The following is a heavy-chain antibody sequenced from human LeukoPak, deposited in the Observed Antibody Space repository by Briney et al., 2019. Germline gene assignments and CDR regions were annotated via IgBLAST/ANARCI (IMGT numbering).Heavy chain of an antibody. D-gene: IGHD3-22*01. J-gene: IGHJ4*02. CDR1: GYTFSSYG. CDR3: ARGFPPRIYYDSSGYYSYYFDY. Sequence: GASVKVSCKASGYTFSSYGISWVRQAPGQGLEWMGWISTYNGHTNYAQMFQGRVTMTTDTSTSTAYMELRSLRSDDTAVYYCARGFPPRIYYDSSGYYSYYFDYWGQGTLVTVSS. V-gene: IGHV1-18*01. CDR2: ISTYNGHT.